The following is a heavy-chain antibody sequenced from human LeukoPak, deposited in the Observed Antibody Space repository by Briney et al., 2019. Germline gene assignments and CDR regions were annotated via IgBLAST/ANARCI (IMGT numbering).Heavy chain of an antibody. D-gene: IGHD1-26*01. V-gene: IGHV3-73*01. Sequence: PGGSLRLSCAASGFTFSDSGLHWVRQASGKGLEWVGRIRSKAKSYATAYAASVKGRFTISRDDSENTAYLQMNSLKTEDTAVYYCARSPLSGSPYWGQGTLVTVSS. CDR3: ARSPLSGSPY. J-gene: IGHJ4*02. CDR2: IRSKAKSYAT. CDR1: GFTFSDSG.